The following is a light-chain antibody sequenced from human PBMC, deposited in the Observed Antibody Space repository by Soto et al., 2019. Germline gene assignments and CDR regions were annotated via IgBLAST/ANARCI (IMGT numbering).Light chain of an antibody. CDR2: GAS. Sequence: ELLLTQSPGTLSLSPGERATLSCRASQSVDSTYLAWFQQKPGQAPRLLIYGASSRATGIPDRFSGSGSGTDFTLTIIRLEPEDFAVYYCQQYGSSPSTFGQGTRLEIK. CDR1: QSVDSTY. J-gene: IGKJ5*01. V-gene: IGKV3-20*01. CDR3: QQYGSSPST.